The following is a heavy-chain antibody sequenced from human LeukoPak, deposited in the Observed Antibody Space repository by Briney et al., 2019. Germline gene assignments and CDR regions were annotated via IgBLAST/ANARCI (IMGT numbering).Heavy chain of an antibody. J-gene: IGHJ6*03. Sequence: SETMSLTCSVSGGSISSTSYYSGWIRQPPGKGLEWIGSIYNTDSTYYNPSLKSRVSISVDTSRNQCSLKLSSVTAADTAVYYCARQISDYYYYYIDVWGQGTTVTVSS. V-gene: IGHV4-39*01. D-gene: IGHD3-10*01. CDR1: GGSISSTSYY. CDR2: IYNTDST. CDR3: ARQISDYYYYYIDV.